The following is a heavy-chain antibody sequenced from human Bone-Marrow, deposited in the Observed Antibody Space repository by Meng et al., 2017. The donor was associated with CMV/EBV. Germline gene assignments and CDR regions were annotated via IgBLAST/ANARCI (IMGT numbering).Heavy chain of an antibody. CDR2: ISSSSSNI. CDR1: GFTFSSYS. Sequence: GESLKISCAASGFTFSSYSMNWVRQAPGKGLEWVSSISSSSSNIYYADSVKGRFTISRDNAKNSLYLQMNSLRAEDTAVYYCARWTHEELNWFDPWGQGTLVTVSS. CDR3: ARWTHEELNWFDP. V-gene: IGHV3-21*01. J-gene: IGHJ5*02. D-gene: IGHD3-10*01.